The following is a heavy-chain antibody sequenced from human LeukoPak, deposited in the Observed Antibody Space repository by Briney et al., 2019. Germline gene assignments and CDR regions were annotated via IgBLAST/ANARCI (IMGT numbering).Heavy chain of an antibody. D-gene: IGHD1-1*01. V-gene: IGHV3-53*01. CDR3: AKVGTEVDH. Sequence: SGGSLTLSRAASGFTLSTYYMNWVRQAPGKGLEWVSIIYSGGTTYYADSVRGRFTISRDNAKNSIHLQMTSLRAEDTAVYFCAKVGTEVDHWGQGTRVTVSS. J-gene: IGHJ4*02. CDR1: GFTLSTYY. CDR2: IYSGGTT.